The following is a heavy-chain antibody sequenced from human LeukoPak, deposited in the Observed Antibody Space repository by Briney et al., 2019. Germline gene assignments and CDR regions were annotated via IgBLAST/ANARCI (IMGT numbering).Heavy chain of an antibody. Sequence: ASVKVSCKVSGYTLTELSMHWVRQAPGQGLEWMGWINPNSGGTNYAQKFQGRVTMTRDTSISTAYMELSRLRSDDTAVYYCARVYGSSGYYYDYWGQGTLVTVSS. CDR3: ARVYGSSGYYYDY. J-gene: IGHJ4*02. D-gene: IGHD3-22*01. V-gene: IGHV1-2*02. CDR2: INPNSGGT. CDR1: GYTLTELS.